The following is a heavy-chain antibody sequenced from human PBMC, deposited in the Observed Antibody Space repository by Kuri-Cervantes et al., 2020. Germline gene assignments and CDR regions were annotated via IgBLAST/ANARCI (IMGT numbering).Heavy chain of an antibody. D-gene: IGHD1-26*01. Sequence: ASVKVSCKASGYTFTSYNINWVRQATGQGLEWMGWMNPNSGNTGYAQKFQGRVTMTRDTSISTAYMELSRLRSDDTAVYYCARKVGKPYYYYGMDVWGQGTTVTVSS. CDR3: ARKVGKPYYYYGMDV. J-gene: IGHJ6*02. V-gene: IGHV1-8*01. CDR1: GYTFTSYN. CDR2: MNPNSGNT.